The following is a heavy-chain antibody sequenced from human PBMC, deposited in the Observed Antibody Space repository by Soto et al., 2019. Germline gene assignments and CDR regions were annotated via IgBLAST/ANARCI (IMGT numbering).Heavy chain of an antibody. J-gene: IGHJ4*02. Sequence: QVQLQESGPGLVKPSQTLSLTCAVSGGSIRSDGSYWTWIRQLPGGVLEWIGYIYYSGSTSYNPSLESRASISVDSSENQFSLRLTSVTAADTAVYYCARRAGNRRGYPIDSWGQGTLVTVSS. D-gene: IGHD5-18*01. V-gene: IGHV4-31*11. CDR3: ARRAGNRRGYPIDS. CDR1: GGSIRSDGSY. CDR2: IYYSGST.